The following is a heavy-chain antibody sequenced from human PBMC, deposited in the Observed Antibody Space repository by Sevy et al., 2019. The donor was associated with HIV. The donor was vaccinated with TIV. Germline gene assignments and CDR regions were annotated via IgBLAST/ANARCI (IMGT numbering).Heavy chain of an antibody. CDR3: ASNSGSYPFDS. V-gene: IGHV1-2*06. CDR2: INPNSGAT. Sequence: ASVKVSCKASGYTFTGYYIHWVRQAPGQGLEWMGRINPNSGATNYAQKFQGRVTMTRDTSISSAYMELSRLRSDDTAVYYCASNSGSYPFDSWGPGTLVTVSS. CDR1: GYTFTGYY. D-gene: IGHD1-26*01. J-gene: IGHJ4*02.